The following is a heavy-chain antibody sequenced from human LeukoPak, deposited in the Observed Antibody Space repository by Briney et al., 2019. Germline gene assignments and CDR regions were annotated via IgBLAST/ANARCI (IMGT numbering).Heavy chain of an antibody. CDR3: ARRIVAGPTNSHWFDP. J-gene: IGHJ5*02. CDR1: GGPINNYY. D-gene: IGHD6-19*01. CDR2: IISSGGT. V-gene: IGHV4-4*09. Sequence: SETLSLICNVSGGPINNYYWGWIRLPPGKGLEWIGYIISSGGTNYNPSLMSRVSMSIDTSKNQFSLKVTSVTAADTAVYYCARRIVAGPTNSHWFDPWGQGTLVTVSS.